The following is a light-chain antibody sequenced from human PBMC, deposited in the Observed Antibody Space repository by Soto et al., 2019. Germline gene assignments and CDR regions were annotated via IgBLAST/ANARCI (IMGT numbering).Light chain of an antibody. J-gene: IGKJ5*01. CDR3: QQYNSYST. Sequence: EIVLTQAPATLSLAPAERATLSCRASQSVSRYLAWYQQKPGQAPRLLIYDASNRATGIPARFSGSGSGTDFTLTISRLQPDDFATYYCQQYNSYSTFGQGTRLEI. CDR1: QSVSRY. V-gene: IGKV3-11*01. CDR2: DAS.